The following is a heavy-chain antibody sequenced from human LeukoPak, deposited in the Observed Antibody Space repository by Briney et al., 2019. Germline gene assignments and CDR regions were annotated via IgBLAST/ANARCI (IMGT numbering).Heavy chain of an antibody. CDR2: IYHSGST. J-gene: IGHJ4*02. V-gene: IGHV4-38-2*02. CDR1: GYSISSGYY. CDR3: ARDDDSGYSYGAPFRY. D-gene: IGHD5-18*01. Sequence: SETLSLTCTVSGYSISSGYYWGWIRQPPGKGLEWIGSIYHSGSTYYNPSLKSRVTISVDTSKNQFSLKLSSVTAADTAVYYCARDDDSGYSYGAPFRYWGQGTLVTVSS.